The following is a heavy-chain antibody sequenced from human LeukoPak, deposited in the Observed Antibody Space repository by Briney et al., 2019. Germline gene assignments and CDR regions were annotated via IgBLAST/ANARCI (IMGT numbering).Heavy chain of an antibody. D-gene: IGHD1-26*01. CDR1: GYTFTSYA. CDR2: INTNTGNP. J-gene: IGHJ4*02. Sequence: ASVKVSCKASGYTFTSYAMNWVRQAPGQGLEWMGWINTNTGNPTYAQGFTGRFVFSLDTSVSTAYLQISSLKAEDTAVYYCARDFWNSGSRAVDYWGQGTLVTVSS. CDR3: ARDFWNSGSRAVDY. V-gene: IGHV7-4-1*02.